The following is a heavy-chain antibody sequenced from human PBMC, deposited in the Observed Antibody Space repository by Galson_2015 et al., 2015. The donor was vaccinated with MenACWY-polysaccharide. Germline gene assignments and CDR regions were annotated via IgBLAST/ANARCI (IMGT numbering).Heavy chain of an antibody. CDR2: MSHDGNSK. CDR3: AIEGGSRGRSGYFDP. CDR1: AFTLHRYF. V-gene: IGHV3-30*04. J-gene: IGHJ4*02. D-gene: IGHD6-19*01. Sequence: SLRLSCADSAFTLHRYFIHWVRQAPGKGLEWVAAMSHDGNSKYYIDSAKGRFTISRDSSNNVVHLQMDSLRPEDTAVYYCAIEGGSRGRSGYFDPWGQGTLVTVSS.